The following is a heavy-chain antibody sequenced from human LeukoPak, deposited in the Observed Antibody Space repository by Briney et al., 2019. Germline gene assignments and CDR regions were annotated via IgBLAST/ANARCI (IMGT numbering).Heavy chain of an antibody. CDR1: GGTFSSYA. J-gene: IGHJ4*02. Sequence: SVKVSCKASGGTFSSYAISWVRQAPGQGLEWMGGIIPIFGTANYAQKFQGRVTITADKSTSTAYMELSSLRSEDTAVYYCARDLGGVAAAGSPAGGWGQGTLVTVSS. CDR3: ARDLGGVAAAGSPAGG. CDR2: IIPIFGTA. D-gene: IGHD6-13*01. V-gene: IGHV1-69*06.